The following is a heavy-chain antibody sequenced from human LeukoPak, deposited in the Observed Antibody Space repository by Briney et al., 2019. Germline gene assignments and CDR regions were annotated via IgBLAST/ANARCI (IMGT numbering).Heavy chain of an antibody. CDR1: GFTFDDYT. J-gene: IGHJ4*02. Sequence: PGGSLRLSCAASGFTFDDYTMHWVRQAPGKGLEWVSLISWDCGSTYYADSVKGRFTISRDNSKNSLYLQMNSLRTEDTALYYCAKEGYYDSSGYYSVWGQGTLVTVSS. D-gene: IGHD3-22*01. CDR2: ISWDCGST. CDR3: AKEGYYDSSGYYSV. V-gene: IGHV3-43*01.